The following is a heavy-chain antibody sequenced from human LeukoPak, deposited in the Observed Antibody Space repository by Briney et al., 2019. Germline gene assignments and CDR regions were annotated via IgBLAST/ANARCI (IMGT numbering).Heavy chain of an antibody. CDR1: GFTFSSYG. CDR3: ASSQGCSGGSCYSVGMDV. Sequence: GGSLRLSCAASGFTFSSYGMHWVRQAPGKGLEWVAVISYDGSNKYYADSVKGRFTISRDNSKNTLYLQMNSLRAEDTAVYYCASSQGCSGGSCYSVGMDVWGQGTTVTVSS. CDR2: ISYDGSNK. J-gene: IGHJ6*02. D-gene: IGHD2-15*01. V-gene: IGHV3-30*03.